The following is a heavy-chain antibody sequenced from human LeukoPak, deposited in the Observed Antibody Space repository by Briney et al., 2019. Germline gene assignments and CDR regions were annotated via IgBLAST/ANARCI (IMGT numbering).Heavy chain of an antibody. V-gene: IGHV3-48*01. Sequence: VGSLRLSCAASRFTFSRYSMNWVRQAPGKGLEWVSYISSSSSTMYYADSVKGRFTISRDSAKNSLYLQMNSLRVEDTAVYYCARDPYSGYDLQAFDYWGQGTLVTVSS. CDR1: RFTFSRYS. CDR3: ARDPYSGYDLQAFDY. D-gene: IGHD5-12*01. CDR2: ISSSSSTM. J-gene: IGHJ4*02.